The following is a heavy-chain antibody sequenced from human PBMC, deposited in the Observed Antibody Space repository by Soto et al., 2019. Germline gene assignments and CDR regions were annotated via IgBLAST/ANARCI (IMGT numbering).Heavy chain of an antibody. Sequence: GASVKVSCKASGYTFTNYGMSWVRQAPGQGLEWMGWISGYNGNTNYAQQFQGRVTMTTDTSTSTAYMELRSLRSDDTAIYYCARDLGYYASGAVDYWGQGTLVTVSS. CDR3: ARDLGYYASGAVDY. CDR1: GYTFTNYG. V-gene: IGHV1-18*01. D-gene: IGHD3-10*01. J-gene: IGHJ4*02. CDR2: ISGYNGNT.